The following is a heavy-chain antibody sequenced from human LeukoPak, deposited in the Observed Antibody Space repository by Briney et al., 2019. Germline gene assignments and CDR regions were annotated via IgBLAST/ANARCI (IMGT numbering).Heavy chain of an antibody. CDR2: ISSSSSTI. Sequence: GGSLRLSCAASGFTFSSYCMNRVRQAPGKGLEWVSYISSSSSTIYYADSVKGRFTISRDNAKNSLYLQMNSLRAEDTAVYYCAPGEPTDYWGQGTLVTVSS. CDR1: GFTFSSYC. CDR3: APGEPTDY. V-gene: IGHV3-48*01. J-gene: IGHJ4*02. D-gene: IGHD1-26*01.